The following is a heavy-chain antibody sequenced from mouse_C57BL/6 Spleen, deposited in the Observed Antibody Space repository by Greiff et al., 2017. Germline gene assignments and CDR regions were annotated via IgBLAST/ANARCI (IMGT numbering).Heavy chain of an antibody. J-gene: IGHJ2*01. CDR1: GFNIKDDY. V-gene: IGHV14-4*01. CDR3: TILPFDY. Sequence: EVQLQESGAELVRPGASVKLSCTASGFNIKDDYMHWVKQRPEQGLEWIGWIDPENGDTEYASKFQGKATITADTSSNTAYLQLSSLTSEDTAVYYCTILPFDYWGQGTTLTVSS. CDR2: IDPENGDT.